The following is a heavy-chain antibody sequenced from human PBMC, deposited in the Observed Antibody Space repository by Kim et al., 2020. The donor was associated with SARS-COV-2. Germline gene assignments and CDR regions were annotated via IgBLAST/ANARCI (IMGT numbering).Heavy chain of an antibody. J-gene: IGHJ4*02. CDR3: ARAQGYSYGHYYFDY. D-gene: IGHD5-18*01. V-gene: IGHV4-59*01. Sequence: PSLKSRVTISVDTSKNQFSLKLSSVTAADTAVYYCARAQGYSYGHYYFDYWGQGTLVTVSS.